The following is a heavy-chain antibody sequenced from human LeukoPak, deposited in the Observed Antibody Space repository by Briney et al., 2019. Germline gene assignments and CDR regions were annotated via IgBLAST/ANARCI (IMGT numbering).Heavy chain of an antibody. CDR3: ARGMGDYDSGGYDY. Sequence: PSETLSLTCAVSGGSISSGGYSWSWIRQPPGKGLEWIGYIYHSGSTYYNPSLKSRVTISGDRSKNQFSLKLSSVTAADTAVYYCARGMGDYDSGGYDYWGQGTLVTVSS. CDR1: GGSISSGGYS. V-gene: IGHV4-30-2*01. CDR2: IYHSGST. D-gene: IGHD3-22*01. J-gene: IGHJ4*02.